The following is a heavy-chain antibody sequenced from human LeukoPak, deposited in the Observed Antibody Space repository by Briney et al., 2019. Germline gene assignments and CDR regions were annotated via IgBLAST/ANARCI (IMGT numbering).Heavy chain of an antibody. CDR1: GFSFSDYG. CDR3: AKARALNLGTNWFDC. J-gene: IGHJ5*01. V-gene: IGHV3-33*06. Sequence: GGSLRLSCAASGFSFSDYGMHWVRQAPGKGLEWVAVVWFDGNNKYYTDSVKGRFTISRDNSKDTLFLQMNRLRVEDTAVYYCAKARALNLGTNWFDCWGERTLVTVSS. D-gene: IGHD7-27*01. CDR2: VWFDGNNK.